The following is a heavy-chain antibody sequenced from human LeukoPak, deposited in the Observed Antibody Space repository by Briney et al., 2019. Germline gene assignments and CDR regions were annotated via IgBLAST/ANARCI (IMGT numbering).Heavy chain of an antibody. V-gene: IGHV5-51*01. CDR1: GYSFTSYW. J-gene: IGHJ4*02. Sequence: GESLKISCKGSGYSFTSYWIGWVRQMPGKGLEWMGIIYPGDSDTRYSPSSQGQVTISADKSISTTYLQWSSLKASDTAMYYCARRSTHCSGGSCYSDYWGQGTLVTVSS. CDR2: IYPGDSDT. CDR3: ARRSTHCSGGSCYSDY. D-gene: IGHD2-15*01.